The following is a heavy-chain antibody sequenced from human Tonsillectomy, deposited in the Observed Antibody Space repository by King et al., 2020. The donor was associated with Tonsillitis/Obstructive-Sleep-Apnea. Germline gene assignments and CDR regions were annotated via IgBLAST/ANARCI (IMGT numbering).Heavy chain of an antibody. CDR3: ARHYDFWSGFSSLNLDY. D-gene: IGHD3-3*01. J-gene: IGHJ4*02. V-gene: IGHV4-39*01. Sequence: QLQESGPGLVKPSETLSLTCTVSGGSISSSSYYWGWIRQPPGKGLEWIGSIYYSGSTYYNPSLKSRVTISVDTSKNQFSLKLSSVTAADTAVYYWARHYDFWSGFSSLNLDYWGQGTLVTVSS. CDR1: GGSISSSSYY. CDR2: IYYSGST.